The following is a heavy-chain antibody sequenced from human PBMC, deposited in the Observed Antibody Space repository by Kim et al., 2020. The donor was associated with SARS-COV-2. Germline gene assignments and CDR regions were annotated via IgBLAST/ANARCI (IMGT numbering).Heavy chain of an antibody. CDR2: IWYDGSNK. J-gene: IGHJ5*02. V-gene: IGHV3-33*06. CDR3: ANTGSA. CDR1: GFTFSSYA. Sequence: GGSLRLSCAASGFTFSSYAMHWVRQAPGKGREWVAVIWYDGSNKFYADSWKGRSTISRDNSKNTLYLEMNSLRAEDTAVYYCANTGSAWGQGTLVTVSS.